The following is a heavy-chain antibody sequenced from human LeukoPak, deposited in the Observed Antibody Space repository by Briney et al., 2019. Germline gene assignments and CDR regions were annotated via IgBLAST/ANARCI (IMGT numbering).Heavy chain of an antibody. V-gene: IGHV3-23*01. Sequence: GGSLRLSCAASGFTFSSYAMTWVRQAPGKGLEWVSSIGGSGANTYYAVSVKGRFTISRDNFKNTLYLQMNSLRAEDTAVYYCARSTYSNGWRDYWGQGTLVTVPS. D-gene: IGHD6-19*01. CDR1: GFTFSSYA. J-gene: IGHJ4*02. CDR2: IGGSGANT. CDR3: ARSTYSNGWRDY.